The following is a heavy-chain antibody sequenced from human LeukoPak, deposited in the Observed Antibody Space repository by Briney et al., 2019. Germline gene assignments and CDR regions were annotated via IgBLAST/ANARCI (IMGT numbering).Heavy chain of an antibody. CDR2: INPNNGGK. CDR3: ARDEAVPAVIKRKPLYYYYGMDV. D-gene: IGHD2-2*01. CDR1: RYTFTRYY. Sequence: ASVKVSCKASRYTFTRYYIHWVRQAPRQELEWMGWINPNNGGKHYAQKVQGRVTMTRDTSISTDYMERSRLSSVDTAVYYCARDEAVPAVIKRKPLYYYYGMDVGGQGTAVTVS. J-gene: IGHJ6*01. V-gene: IGHV1-2*02.